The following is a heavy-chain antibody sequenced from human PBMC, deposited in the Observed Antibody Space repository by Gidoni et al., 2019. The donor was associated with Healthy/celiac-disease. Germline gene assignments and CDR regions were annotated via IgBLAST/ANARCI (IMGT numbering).Heavy chain of an antibody. CDR2: IWYDGSNK. V-gene: IGHV3-33*01. J-gene: IGHJ4*02. CDR1: GFPFSSYG. D-gene: IGHD2-15*01. CDR3: ARDRVASGGFDY. Sequence: QVQLVASGGGVVQPGRSLRLSCAASGFPFSSYGMHWVRQAPGKGLEWVAVIWYDGSNKYYADSVKGRFTISRDNSKNTLYLQMNSLRAEDTAVYYCARDRVASGGFDYWGQGTLVTVSS.